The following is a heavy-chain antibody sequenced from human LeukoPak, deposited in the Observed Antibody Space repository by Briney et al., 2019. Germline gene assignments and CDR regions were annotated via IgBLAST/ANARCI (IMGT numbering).Heavy chain of an antibody. D-gene: IGHD5-18*01. J-gene: IGHJ3*02. CDR2: FDPEDGET. V-gene: IGHV1-24*01. CDR3: ATAIGYSHGPGYGRRAFDI. CDR1: GYTLTELS. Sequence: ASVKVSCKVSGYTLTELSMHWVRQAPGKGLEWMGGFDPEDGETIYAQKFQGRVTMTEDTSTDTAYMELSSLRSEDTAVYYCATAIGYSHGPGYGRRAFDIWGQGTMVTVSS.